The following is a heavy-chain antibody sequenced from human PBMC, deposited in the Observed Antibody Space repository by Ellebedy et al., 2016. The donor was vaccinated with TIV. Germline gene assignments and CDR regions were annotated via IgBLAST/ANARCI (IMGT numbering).Heavy chain of an antibody. CDR1: GGSISSRSYY. CDR2: IYYSGSN. J-gene: IGHJ5*02. D-gene: IGHD2-15*01. CDR3: SRRAGGFRVADTHLGNWFDP. Sequence: MPSETLSLTCTVSGGSISSRSYYRGWIRQPPGKGLEWIGSIYYSGSNHYNPSLKSRVTISVDTSKNHFSLKLSSVTAADTAVYYCSRRAGGFRVADTHLGNWFDPWGQGTLVTVSS. V-gene: IGHV4-39*02.